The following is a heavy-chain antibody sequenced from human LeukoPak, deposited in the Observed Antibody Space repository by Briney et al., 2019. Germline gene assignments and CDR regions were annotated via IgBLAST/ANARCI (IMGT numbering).Heavy chain of an antibody. CDR1: GFTFSSYW. CDR3: ARGGFYSSGLIDY. J-gene: IGHJ4*02. V-gene: IGHV3-74*01. Sequence: GGSLRLSCAASGFTFSSYWMHWVRQAPGKGLVWVSRINSDDSSTSYADSVKGRFTITRDNAKNTLYLQMNSLGDEDTAVYYCARGGFYSSGLIDYWGQGTLVTVSS. CDR2: INSDDSST. D-gene: IGHD6-19*01.